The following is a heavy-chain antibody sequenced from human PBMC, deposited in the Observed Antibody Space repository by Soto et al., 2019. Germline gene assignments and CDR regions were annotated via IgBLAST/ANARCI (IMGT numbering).Heavy chain of an antibody. D-gene: IGHD3-3*01. CDR3: ARERVGVVGYYYYGMDV. CDR2: ISTSGTT. CDR1: GASISSYF. J-gene: IGHJ6*02. V-gene: IGHV4-4*07. Sequence: SETLSLTCTVSGASISSYFWTWIRQPAGKGLDWIGRISTSGTTNYNPSLKSRVTMSVDTSKNQFSLKLSSVTAADTAVYYCARERVGVVGYYYYGMDVWGQGTTVTVSS.